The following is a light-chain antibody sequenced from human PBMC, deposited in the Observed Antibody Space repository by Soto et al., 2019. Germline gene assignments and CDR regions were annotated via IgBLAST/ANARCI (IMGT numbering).Light chain of an antibody. CDR1: QSISSY. CDR2: AAS. J-gene: IGKJ2*01. V-gene: IGKV1-39*01. CDR3: QQSYSTPYT. Sequence: DIQMTQSPSSLSASVGDRVTITCRASQSISSYLNWYLQTPGKAPKLLIYAASSLQSGVPSRFSGSGSGTDFTLTISSLQPEDFATYYCQQSYSTPYTFGQGTKLEIK.